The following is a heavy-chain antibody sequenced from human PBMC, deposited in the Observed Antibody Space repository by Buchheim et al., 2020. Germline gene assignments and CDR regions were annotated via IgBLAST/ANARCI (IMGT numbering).Heavy chain of an antibody. CDR1: GFTFSSYA. Sequence: QVQLVESGGGVVQPGRSLRLSCAASGFTFSSYAMHWVRQAPGKGLEWVAVISYDGSNKYYADSVKGRFTISRDNSKNKLYRQMNSLRAEDTAVYYCARESVAVAYYFDYWGQGTL. D-gene: IGHD6-19*01. V-gene: IGHV3-30*04. CDR2: ISYDGSNK. J-gene: IGHJ4*02. CDR3: ARESVAVAYYFDY.